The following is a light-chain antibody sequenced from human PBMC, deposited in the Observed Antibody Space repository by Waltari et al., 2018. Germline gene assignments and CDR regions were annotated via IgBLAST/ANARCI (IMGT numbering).Light chain of an antibody. Sequence: EIVLTQSPATPSLSPGERATLPCRASQTVRTFLAWYQQKPGQAHRLLIFDASSRATGIPAKFRGSGSGTDFTLTVSNLEPEDFAVYYCQQRSNWPYTFGQGTRVDIK. CDR3: QQRSNWPYT. J-gene: IGKJ2*01. CDR1: QTVRTF. V-gene: IGKV3-11*01. CDR2: DAS.